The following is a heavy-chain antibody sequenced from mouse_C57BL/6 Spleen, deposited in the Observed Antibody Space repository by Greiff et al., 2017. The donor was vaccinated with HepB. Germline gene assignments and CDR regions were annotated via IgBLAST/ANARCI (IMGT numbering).Heavy chain of an antibody. CDR2: ISSGGDYI. V-gene: IGHV5-9-1*02. D-gene: IGHD2-2*01. CDR1: GFTFSSYA. Sequence: VQLKESGEGLVKPGGSLKLSCAASGFTFSSYAMSWVRQTPEKRLEWVAYISSGGDYIYYADTVKGRFTISRDNARNTLYLQMSSLKSEDTAMYYCTGVTSAWFAYWGQGTLVTVST. J-gene: IGHJ3*01. CDR3: TGVTSAWFAY.